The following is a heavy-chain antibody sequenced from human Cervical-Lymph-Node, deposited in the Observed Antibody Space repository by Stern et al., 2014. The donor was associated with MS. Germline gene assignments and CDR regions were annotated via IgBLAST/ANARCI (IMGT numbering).Heavy chain of an antibody. CDR1: GLRFSTHW. CDR3: ARHGPSTGLMSPFDS. V-gene: IGHV5-51*01. J-gene: IGHJ4*02. CDR2: IFPHDSDT. D-gene: IGHD6-19*01. Sequence: EVQLVQSGAEVKKPGESLKIACQSSGLRFSTHWIAWVRQKPGRGLEWMGGIFPHDSDTRYGPSFEGQVTISADQSTNTAYLQWSSLKTSDTAIYYCARHGPSTGLMSPFDSWGQGTLLTVSS.